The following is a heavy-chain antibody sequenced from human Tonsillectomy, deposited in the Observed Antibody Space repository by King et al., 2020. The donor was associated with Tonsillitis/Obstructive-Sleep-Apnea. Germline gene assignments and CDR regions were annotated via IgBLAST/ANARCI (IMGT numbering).Heavy chain of an antibody. V-gene: IGHV4-59*08. D-gene: IGHD6-6*01. CDR1: GGSISSYY. CDR3: ARLQVASSSSKWFDP. Sequence: QLQESGPGLVKPSETLSLTYTVSGGSISSYYWSWIRQPPGKGLEWIGYFYDSGSTNYNPSLKSRVTISVDTSKNQFSLNLSSVTAADTAVYYCARLQVASSSSKWFDPWGQGTRVTVSS. CDR2: FYDSGST. J-gene: IGHJ5*02.